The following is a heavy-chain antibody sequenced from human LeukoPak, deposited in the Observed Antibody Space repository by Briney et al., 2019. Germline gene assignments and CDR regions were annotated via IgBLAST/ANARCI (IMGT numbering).Heavy chain of an antibody. J-gene: IGHJ4*02. CDR1: GFAFSSYD. CDR2: IGTAGDT. Sequence: GGSLRLSCAASGFAFSSYDMHWVRQATGKGLEWVSAIGTAGDTYYPGSVKGRFTISRENAKNSLYLQMNSLRAEDTAVYYCAKEYSSSWIYYFDYWGQGTLVTVSS. D-gene: IGHD6-13*01. V-gene: IGHV3-13*01. CDR3: AKEYSSSWIYYFDY.